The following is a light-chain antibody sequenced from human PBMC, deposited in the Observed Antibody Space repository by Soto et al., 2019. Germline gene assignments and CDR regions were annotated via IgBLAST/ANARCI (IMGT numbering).Light chain of an antibody. Sequence: EIVLAQSPGTLTVSPGERAPLSCRASQSVNNYYSPWHQQKPGQAPRLLIYVASSRATGIPDSFSGCGSGTDFPLTISRLETEDFALHYCQQYGRSLMWTFGQGTKVEIK. J-gene: IGKJ1*01. V-gene: IGKV3-20*01. CDR2: VAS. CDR3: QQYGRSLMWT. CDR1: QSVNNYY.